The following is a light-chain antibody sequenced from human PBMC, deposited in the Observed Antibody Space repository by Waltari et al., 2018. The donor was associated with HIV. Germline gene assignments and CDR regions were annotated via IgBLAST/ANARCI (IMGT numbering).Light chain of an antibody. V-gene: IGLV2-18*02. CDR3: SSDTSSSTVV. CDR2: EVS. J-gene: IGLJ2*01. CDR1: SSDVGSYSR. Sequence: QSALTQPPSVSGSPGQSVTISCTGTSSDVGSYSRVSWSQQPPGPAPTPLIYEVSHLPSGVPDRFSGSKSGNSASLTISGLQAEDEGNYYCSSDTSSSTVVFGGGTKLTVL.